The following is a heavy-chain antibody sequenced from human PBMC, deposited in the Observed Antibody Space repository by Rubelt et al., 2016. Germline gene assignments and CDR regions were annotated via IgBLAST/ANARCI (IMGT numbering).Heavy chain of an antibody. V-gene: IGHV5-51*01. CDR2: TQPGDSLT. J-gene: IGHJ3*02. CDR1: GYDFTDHW. Sequence: EEQLVQSGAEVKEPGESLKISCKQSGYDFTDHWIGWVRQMPGKDLEWMGITQPGDSLTKYSPSFRGQVTISADKSITTAYLQWSVLRASDTAMYYCVRHNLWAFDIWGHGTIVTVSS. D-gene: IGHD1-14*01. CDR3: VRHNLWAFDI.